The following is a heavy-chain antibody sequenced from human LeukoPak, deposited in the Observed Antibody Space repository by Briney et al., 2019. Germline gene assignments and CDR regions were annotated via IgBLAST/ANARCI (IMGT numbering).Heavy chain of an antibody. CDR3: AKSVGSGSYPRDFDY. J-gene: IGHJ4*02. V-gene: IGHV3-21*04. CDR2: ISSSSSYI. CDR1: GFTFSSYS. D-gene: IGHD3-10*01. Sequence: PGGSLRLSCAASGFTFSSYSMNWVRQAPGKGLEWVSSISSSSSYIYYADSVKGRFTISRDNAKNSLYLQMNSLRAEDTAVYYCAKSVGSGSYPRDFDYWGQGTLVTVSS.